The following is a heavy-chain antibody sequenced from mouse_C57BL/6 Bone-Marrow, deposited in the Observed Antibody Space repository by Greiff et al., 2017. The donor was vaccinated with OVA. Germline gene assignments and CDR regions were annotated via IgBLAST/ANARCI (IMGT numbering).Heavy chain of an antibody. Sequence: VQLQQPGAELVRPGSLVKLSCKASGYTFTSYWMDWVKQRPGQGLEWIGNIYPSDSETHYNQKFKDKATLTVDKSSSTAYMQLSSLTSEDSAVYYCARYWDAMDYWGQGTSVTVSS. D-gene: IGHD4-1*01. J-gene: IGHJ4*01. CDR3: ARYWDAMDY. CDR1: GYTFTSYW. CDR2: IYPSDSET. V-gene: IGHV1-61*01.